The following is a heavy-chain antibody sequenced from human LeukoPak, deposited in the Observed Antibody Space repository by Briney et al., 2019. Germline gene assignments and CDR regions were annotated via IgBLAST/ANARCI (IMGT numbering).Heavy chain of an antibody. V-gene: IGHV1-18*04. CDR3: ARDAGYSGYDEGYFDY. CDR2: ISAYNGNT. Sequence: ASVKVSCKASGYTFTSYGISWVRQAPGQGLEWMGWISAYNGNTNYAQKLQGRVTMTTDTSTSTAYMELRSLRSDDTAVYYCARDAGYSGYDEGYFDYWGQGPLVTVSS. CDR1: GYTFTSYG. D-gene: IGHD5-12*01. J-gene: IGHJ4*02.